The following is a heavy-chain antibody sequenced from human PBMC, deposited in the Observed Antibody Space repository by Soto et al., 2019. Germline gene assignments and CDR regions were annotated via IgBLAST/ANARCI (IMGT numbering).Heavy chain of an antibody. CDR1: GFTFSSYS. Sequence: EVQLVESGGGLVQPGGSLRLSCAASGFTFSSYSMNWVRQAPGKGLEWVSYISSSSSTIYYADSVKGRFTISRDNAKNSLYLQMNSLRAHDTAVYYCARTQAVAGLNWFDPWGQGTLVTVSS. V-gene: IGHV3-48*01. CDR3: ARTQAVAGLNWFDP. CDR2: ISSSSSTI. J-gene: IGHJ5*02. D-gene: IGHD6-19*01.